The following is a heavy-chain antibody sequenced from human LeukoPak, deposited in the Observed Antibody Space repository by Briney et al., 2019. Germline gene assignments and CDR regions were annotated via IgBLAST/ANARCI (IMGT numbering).Heavy chain of an antibody. Sequence: SQTLSLTCTVSGGSISSGGYYWSWIRQHPGKGLEWIGYIYYSGSTYYNPSLKSRVTISVDTSKNQFSLKLSSVTAADTAVYYCAKDPSAPWIQPQFDYWGQGTLVTVSS. D-gene: IGHD5-18*01. J-gene: IGHJ4*02. V-gene: IGHV4-31*03. CDR2: IYYSGST. CDR3: AKDPSAPWIQPQFDY. CDR1: GGSISSGGYY.